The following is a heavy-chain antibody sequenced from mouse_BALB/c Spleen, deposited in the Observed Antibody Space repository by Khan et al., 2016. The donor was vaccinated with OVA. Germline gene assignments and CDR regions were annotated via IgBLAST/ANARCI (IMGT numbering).Heavy chain of an antibody. CDR1: GYSITNNYA. V-gene: IGHV3-2*02. J-gene: IGHJ2*01. CDR3: ARGNYYGYYFDY. D-gene: IGHD1-1*01. Sequence: EVQLQESEPGLVKPSQSLSLTCTVTGYSITNNYAWNWIRQFPGNKLEWMGYISYSGSTNYNPSLKSRISITRDTSKNQFFLQLNSVTTEDTATYYCARGNYYGYYFDYWGQGTTLTVSS. CDR2: ISYSGST.